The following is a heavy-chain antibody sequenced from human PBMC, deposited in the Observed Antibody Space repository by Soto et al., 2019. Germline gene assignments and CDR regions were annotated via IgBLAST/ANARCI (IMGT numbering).Heavy chain of an antibody. D-gene: IGHD3-22*01. V-gene: IGHV4-30-4*01. J-gene: IGHJ5*02. CDR3: AREIDYYDSSGYYGWFDP. CDR1: GGSISSGDYY. CDR2: IYYSGST. Sequence: PSETLSLTCTVSGGSISSGDYYWSWIRQPPGKGLEWIGYIYYSGSTYYNPSLKSRVTISVDTSKNQFSLKLSSVTAADTAVYYCAREIDYYDSSGYYGWFDPWGQGTLVTVSS.